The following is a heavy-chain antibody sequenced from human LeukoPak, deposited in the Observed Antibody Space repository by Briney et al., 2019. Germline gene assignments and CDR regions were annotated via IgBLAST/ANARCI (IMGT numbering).Heavy chain of an antibody. V-gene: IGHV3-48*03. CDR1: GFTFSSYE. D-gene: IGHD2-2*01. CDR3: ARVTPAATWFDP. J-gene: IGHJ5*02. CDR2: ISSSGSTI. Sequence: PGGSLRLSCAASGFTFSSYEMNWVRQAPGKGLEWASYISSSGSTIYYAGSVKGRFTISRDNAKNSLYLQMNSLRAEDTAVYYCARVTPAATWFDPWGQGTLVTVSS.